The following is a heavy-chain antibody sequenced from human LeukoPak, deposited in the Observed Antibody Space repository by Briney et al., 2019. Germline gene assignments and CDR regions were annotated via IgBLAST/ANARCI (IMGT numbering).Heavy chain of an antibody. D-gene: IGHD3-10*01. CDR1: GYTFTSYY. CDR2: INPSGGST. CDR3: ARFYGSGSHYTPPQWWFDP. J-gene: IGHJ5*02. V-gene: IGHV1-46*01. Sequence: ASVKVSCKASGYTFTSYYMHWVRQAPGQGLEWMGIINPSGGSTSYAQKFQGRVTITADKSTSTAYMELSRLRSEDTAVYYCARFYGSGSHYTPPQWWFDPWGQGTLVTVSS.